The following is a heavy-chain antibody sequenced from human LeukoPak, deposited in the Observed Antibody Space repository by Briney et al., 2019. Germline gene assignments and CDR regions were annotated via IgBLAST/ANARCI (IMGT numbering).Heavy chain of an antibody. CDR2: ISYDGSNK. Sequence: PGRSLRLSCAASGFTFSSYAMHWVRQAPGKGLEWVAVISYDGSNKYYADSVKGRFTISRDNSKNTLYLQMNSLRAEDTAVYYCAREDIAARNPESSRLSYWGQGTLVTVSS. CDR1: GFTFSSYA. J-gene: IGHJ4*02. V-gene: IGHV3-30-3*01. CDR3: AREDIAARNPESSRLSY. D-gene: IGHD6-6*01.